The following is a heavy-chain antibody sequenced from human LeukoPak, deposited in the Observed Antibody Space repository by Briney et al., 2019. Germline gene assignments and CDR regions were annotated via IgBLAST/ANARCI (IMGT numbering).Heavy chain of an antibody. CDR1: GFTFSSYE. Sequence: PGGSLRLSCAASGFTFSSYEMNWVRQAPGKGLEWVSYISTSGGTIYYADSVRGRFTVFRDNSKNSLYLQMNSLRAEDTAIYYCARGGNTGYNYNAFDIWGQGTMVTVSS. CDR3: ARGGNTGYNYNAFDI. D-gene: IGHD3-9*01. CDR2: ISTSGGTI. V-gene: IGHV3-48*03. J-gene: IGHJ3*02.